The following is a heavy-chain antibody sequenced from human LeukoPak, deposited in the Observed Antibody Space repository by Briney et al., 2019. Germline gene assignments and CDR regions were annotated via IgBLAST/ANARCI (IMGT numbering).Heavy chain of an antibody. Sequence: PGGSLRLSCAVSGFTFSAYSMNWVRQAPGKGLEWVSYIDKDSRAIHYADSVKGRFIISRDNGKNSLYLQMNSLRAEDTAVYYCARGSDYDNVGYYVSLDFWGQGTLVTVSS. CDR1: GFTFSAYS. V-gene: IGHV3-48*01. CDR3: ARGSDYDNVGYYVSLDF. D-gene: IGHD3-22*01. CDR2: IDKDSRAI. J-gene: IGHJ4*02.